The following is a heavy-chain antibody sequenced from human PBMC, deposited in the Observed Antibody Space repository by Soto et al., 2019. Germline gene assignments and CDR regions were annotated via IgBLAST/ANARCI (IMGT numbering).Heavy chain of an antibody. V-gene: IGHV3-23*01. D-gene: IGHD3-3*01. CDR2: ISGSGGST. J-gene: IGHJ5*02. Sequence: SXPRSWADAGFTFSSYSMSCLLQAPGKRLEWVSAISGSGGSTYYADSVKGRFTISRDNSKNTQYLQMNSLRAEDTAVYYCAKDQRQPAIFGVVTLAWGQGTLVTISS. CDR1: GFTFSSYS. CDR3: AKDQRQPAIFGVVTLA.